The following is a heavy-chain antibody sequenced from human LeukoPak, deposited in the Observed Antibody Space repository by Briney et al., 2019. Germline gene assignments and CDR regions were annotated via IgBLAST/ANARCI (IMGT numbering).Heavy chain of an antibody. V-gene: IGHV3-74*01. J-gene: IGHJ4*01. CDR1: GFSFSSNW. D-gene: IGHD3-22*01. Sequence: PGGSLRLSCAASGFSFSSNWMHWVRQPPGKGLVWVSLINTDGTTTTYADSVKGRFTISRDNSKNTLYLQMNSLKADDTALYYCAKVVLNNDNSGYSGFDCWGQGTLVTVSS. CDR2: INTDGTTT. CDR3: AKVVLNNDNSGYSGFDC.